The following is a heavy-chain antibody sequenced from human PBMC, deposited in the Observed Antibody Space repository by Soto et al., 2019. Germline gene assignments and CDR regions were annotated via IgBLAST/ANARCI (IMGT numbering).Heavy chain of an antibody. D-gene: IGHD2-2*01. CDR1: GVTFSSYG. CDR2: ISYDGSNK. V-gene: IGHV3-30*18. J-gene: IGHJ6*02. CDR3: AKDTHCSSTSCSEGYYYYYGMDV. Sequence: GVLRLSCAASGVTFSSYGMHWVRQAPGKGLEWVAVISYDGSNKYYADSVKGRFTISRDNSKNTLYLQMNSLRAEDTAVYYCAKDTHCSSTSCSEGYYYYYGMDVWGQGTTVTVSS.